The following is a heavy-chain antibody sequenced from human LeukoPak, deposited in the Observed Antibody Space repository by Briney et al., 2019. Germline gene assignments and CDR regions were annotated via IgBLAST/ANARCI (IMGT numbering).Heavy chain of an antibody. CDR2: INPSGGST. J-gene: IGHJ5*02. V-gene: IGHV1-46*01. Sequence: GASVKVSCKASGHTFTSYYMHWVRQAPGQGLEWMGIINPSGGSTSYAQKFQGRVTMTRDTSTSTVYMELSGLRSEDTAVYYCARDAGYCSSTSCYGGSWFDPWGQGTLVTVSS. CDR3: ARDAGYCSSTSCYGGSWFDP. D-gene: IGHD2-2*01. CDR1: GHTFTSYY.